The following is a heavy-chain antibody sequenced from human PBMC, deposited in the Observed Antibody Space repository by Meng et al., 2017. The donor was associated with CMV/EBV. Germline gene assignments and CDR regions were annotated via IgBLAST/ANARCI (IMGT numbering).Heavy chain of an antibody. Sequence: GSLRLSCTVSGGSISSYYWGWIRQPPGKGLEWIGYIYYSGSTNYNPSLKSRVTISVDTSKNQFSLKLSSVTAADTAVYYCARDLWIFGVGWRGFDIWGQGTMVTVSS. V-gene: IGHV4-59*01. CDR3: ARDLWIFGVGWRGFDI. CDR1: GGSISSYY. D-gene: IGHD3-3*01. J-gene: IGHJ3*02. CDR2: IYYSGST.